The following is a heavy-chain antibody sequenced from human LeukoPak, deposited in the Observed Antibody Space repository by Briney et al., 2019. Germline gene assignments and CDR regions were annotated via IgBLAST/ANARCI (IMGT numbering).Heavy chain of an antibody. Sequence: SSETLSLTCTVSGASMNNYYWSWIRQPPGKGLEWIGYISYSGSTNDNPSLKSRVTISLDTSKNQFSLKLSSVTAADTAVYYCARDQSSSWYFDHWGQGTLVTVSS. V-gene: IGHV4-59*01. CDR1: GASMNNYY. CDR2: ISYSGST. D-gene: IGHD6-13*01. CDR3: ARDQSSSWYFDH. J-gene: IGHJ4*02.